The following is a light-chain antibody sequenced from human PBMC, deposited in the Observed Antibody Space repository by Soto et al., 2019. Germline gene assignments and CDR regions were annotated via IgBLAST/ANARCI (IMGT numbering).Light chain of an antibody. CDR2: DAS. CDR1: QSVSSY. J-gene: IGKJ3*01. CDR3: QQRSNWPPRVT. V-gene: IGKV3-11*01. Sequence: EIVLTQSPATLSLSPGERATLSCRASQSVSSYLAWYQQKPGQAPRLLIYDASNWATGIPARFSGSGSGTDVSLTITSLEPEDFAGYYCQQRSNWPPRVTFGPGTKVDIK.